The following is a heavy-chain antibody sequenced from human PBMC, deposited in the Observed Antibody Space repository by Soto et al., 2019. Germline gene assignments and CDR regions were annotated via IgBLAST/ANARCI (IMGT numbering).Heavy chain of an antibody. J-gene: IGHJ4*02. CDR3: ARAEDYYDSSGPSDY. CDR1: GFTFSSYA. D-gene: IGHD3-22*01. V-gene: IGHV3-30-3*01. CDR2: ISYDGSNK. Sequence: QVQLVESGGGVVQPGRSLRLSCAASGFTFSSYAMHWVRQAPGKGLEWVAVISYDGSNKYYADSVKGRFTISRDNSKNTLYLQMNSLRAEDTAVYYCARAEDYYDSSGPSDYWGQGTLVPVYS.